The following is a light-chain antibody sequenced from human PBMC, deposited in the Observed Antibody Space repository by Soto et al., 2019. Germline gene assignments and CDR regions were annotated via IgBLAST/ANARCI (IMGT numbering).Light chain of an antibody. CDR3: AAWDDGLNGPV. J-gene: IGLJ1*01. Sequence: QAVVTQTPSASGTPGQRVSISCSGSSSNIGSNSVNWYQQLPGTAPKLLIYSNNQRPSGVPDRISGSKSGTSASLAIRGLQSEDEADYYCAAWDDGLNGPVFGTGTKVTVL. V-gene: IGLV1-44*01. CDR2: SNN. CDR1: SSNIGSNS.